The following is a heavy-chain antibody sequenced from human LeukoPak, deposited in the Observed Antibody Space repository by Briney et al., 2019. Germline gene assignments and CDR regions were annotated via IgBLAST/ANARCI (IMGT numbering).Heavy chain of an antibody. D-gene: IGHD3-22*01. Sequence: GGSLRLSCAASGFTFSSYGMHWVRQAPGKGLEWVAVIWYDGSNKYYADSVKGRFTISRDNSKNTLYLQMNSLRAEDTAVYYCARDQMYYYDSGGYPDYWGQGTLVTVSS. CDR3: ARDQMYYYDSGGYPDY. CDR2: IWYDGSNK. J-gene: IGHJ4*02. CDR1: GFTFSSYG. V-gene: IGHV3-33*01.